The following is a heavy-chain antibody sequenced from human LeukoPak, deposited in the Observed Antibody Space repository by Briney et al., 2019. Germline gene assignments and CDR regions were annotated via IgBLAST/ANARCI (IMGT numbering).Heavy chain of an antibody. CDR3: ARGSPDYYMDV. D-gene: IGHD1-14*01. J-gene: IGHJ6*03. CDR2: IRSSGSTI. CDR1: GFTFSDYY. Sequence: GGSLRLSCAASGFTFSDYYMSWIRQAPGKGLGWVSYIRSSGSTIYYADSVKGRFTISRDNAKNSLYLQMNSLRAEDTAVYYCARGSPDYYMDVWGKGTTVTVSS. V-gene: IGHV3-11*04.